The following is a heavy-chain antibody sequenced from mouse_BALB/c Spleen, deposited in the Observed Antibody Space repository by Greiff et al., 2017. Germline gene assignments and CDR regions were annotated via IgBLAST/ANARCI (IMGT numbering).Heavy chain of an antibody. CDR2: IRSKSNNYAT. Sequence: EVQGVESGGGLVQPKGSLKLSCAASGFAFNTYAMNWVRQAPGKGLEWVARIRSKSNNYATYYADSVKDRFTISRDDSQSMLYLQMNNLKTEDTAMYDCVRRGGNDAMDNGGQGTSVTVSS. CDR1: GFAFNTYA. V-gene: IGHV10-1*02. CDR3: VRRGGNDAMDN. J-gene: IGHJ4*01.